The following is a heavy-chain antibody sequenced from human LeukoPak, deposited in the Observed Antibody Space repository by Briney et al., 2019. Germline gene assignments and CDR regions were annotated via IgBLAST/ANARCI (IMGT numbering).Heavy chain of an antibody. V-gene: IGHV4-59*08. CDR3: ARHPFSAPFDY. J-gene: IGHJ4*02. D-gene: IGHD6-19*01. CDR1: GGSMNNYY. CDR2: FYQTGDT. Sequence: SETLSLTCIVSGGSMNNYYWSWFRPPPGKGLEWIAYFYQTGDTRYNPSLKSRVSISLDMSKNQFSLKVSSVTATDTAVYYCARHPFSAPFDYWGQGILVTVSS.